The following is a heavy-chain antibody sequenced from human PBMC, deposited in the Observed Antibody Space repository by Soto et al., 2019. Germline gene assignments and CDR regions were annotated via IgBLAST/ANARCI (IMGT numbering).Heavy chain of an antibody. V-gene: IGHV5-10-1*01. CDR2: IDPSDSYT. Sequence: PGESLKISCKGSGYSFTSYWISWVRQMPGKGLEWMGRIDPSDSYTNYSPSFQGRVTISADKSISTAYLQWSSLKASDTAMYYCASLHTNYYGSRGGMDVWGQGTTVTVSS. CDR1: GYSFTSYW. D-gene: IGHD3-10*01. CDR3: ASLHTNYYGSRGGMDV. J-gene: IGHJ6*02.